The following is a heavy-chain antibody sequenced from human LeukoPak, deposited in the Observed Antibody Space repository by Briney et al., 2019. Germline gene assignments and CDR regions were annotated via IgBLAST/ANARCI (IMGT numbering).Heavy chain of an antibody. Sequence: GGSLRLSCAASGFTLSSYGMHWVRQAPGKGLEWISYIHSNPKTIYYADSAKGRFTISRDNAKNSLYLQMNSLRVDDTAVYYCARSGYGDFDYWGQGARVTVSS. D-gene: IGHD5-12*01. CDR1: GFTLSSYG. CDR3: ARSGYGDFDY. CDR2: IHSNPKTI. J-gene: IGHJ4*02. V-gene: IGHV3-48*04.